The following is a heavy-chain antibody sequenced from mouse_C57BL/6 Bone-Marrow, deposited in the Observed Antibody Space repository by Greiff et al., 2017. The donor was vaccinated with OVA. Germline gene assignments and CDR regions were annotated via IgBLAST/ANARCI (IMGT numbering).Heavy chain of an antibody. CDR1: GFSLTSYG. Sequence: VQLQESGPGLVAPSQSLSITCTVSGFSLTSYGVSWVRQPPGKGLEWLGVIWGDGSTNYHSALISRLRISKDNSKSQGFFKLNSLQTDDTATYYCAKGGVTPYYYARDYWGQGTSVTVSS. CDR2: IWGDGST. D-gene: IGHD2-2*01. J-gene: IGHJ4*01. V-gene: IGHV2-3*01. CDR3: AKGGVTPYYYARDY.